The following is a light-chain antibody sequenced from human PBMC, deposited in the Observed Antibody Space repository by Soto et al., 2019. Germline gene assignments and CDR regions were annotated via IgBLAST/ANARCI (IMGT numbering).Light chain of an antibody. CDR1: QSVSSY. J-gene: IGKJ2*01. CDR3: QQRSNWPLMYT. V-gene: IGKV3-11*01. CDR2: DAS. Sequence: EIVLTQSTAILSLSPGERATLSCRASQSVSSYLAWYQQKPGQAPRLLIYDASNRATGIPARFSGSGSGTDFTLTISSLEPEDFAVYYCQQRSNWPLMYTFGQGTKLEIK.